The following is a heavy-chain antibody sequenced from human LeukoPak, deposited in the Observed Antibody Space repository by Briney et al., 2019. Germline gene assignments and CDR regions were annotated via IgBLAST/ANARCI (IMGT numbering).Heavy chain of an antibody. V-gene: IGHV3-74*01. CDR3: ARGPNSNWSGLDF. CDR1: GFSFSGHW. Sequence: GGSLRLSCIASGFSFSGHWMHWARQLPGKGLVWVSRISPTGSTTSYADSVKGRFTVSRDNAKNTLYLQVNKLRAEDTPVYYCARGPNSNWSGLDFWGQGTLLTVSS. J-gene: IGHJ4*02. D-gene: IGHD6-6*01. CDR2: ISPTGSTT.